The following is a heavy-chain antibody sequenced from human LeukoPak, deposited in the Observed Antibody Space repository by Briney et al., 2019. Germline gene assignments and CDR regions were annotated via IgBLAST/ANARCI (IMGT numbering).Heavy chain of an antibody. V-gene: IGHV4-30-2*01. CDR1: GGSISSGGYS. CDR2: IYHSGST. D-gene: IGHD5-18*01. J-gene: IGHJ5*02. CDR3: ARGIQLPWFDP. Sequence: SQTLSLTCAVSGGSISSGGYSWSWIRQPPGKGLEWIGYIYHSGSTYYNSSLKSRVTISVDRSKNQFSLKLSSVTAADTAVYYCARGIQLPWFDPWGQVTLVTVSS.